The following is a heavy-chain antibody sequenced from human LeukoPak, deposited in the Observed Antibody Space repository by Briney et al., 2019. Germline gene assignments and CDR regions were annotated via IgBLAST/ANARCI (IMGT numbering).Heavy chain of an antibody. CDR1: GFTFYTYA. CDR2: ISGGGGNT. CDR3: ARPVGITNRVMEDY. V-gene: IGHV3-23*01. J-gene: IGHJ4*01. Sequence: GGSLRLSCAASGFTFYTYAMSWFRQAPREGLEWVSSISGGGGNTYYTDSVKGRFTISRDNSKNTLFLQMNSLRAEDTAVYYCARPVGITNRVMEDYWGHGTLVTVSS. D-gene: IGHD2-8*01.